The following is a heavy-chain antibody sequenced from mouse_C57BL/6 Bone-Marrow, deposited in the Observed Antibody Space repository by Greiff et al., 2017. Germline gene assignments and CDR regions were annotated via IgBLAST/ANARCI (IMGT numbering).Heavy chain of an antibody. V-gene: IGHV7-3*01. CDR3: AMGRRRPGFAY. CDR2: IRNKANGYTT. J-gene: IGHJ3*01. Sequence: EVQLQESGGGLVQPGGSLSLSCAASGFTFTDYYMSWVRQPPGKALEWLGFIRNKANGYTTEYSESVKGRFTISRDNSQRILYLQMNALRAEDSATYYCAMGRRRPGFAYWGQGTLVTVSA. CDR1: GFTFTDYY. D-gene: IGHD4-1*01.